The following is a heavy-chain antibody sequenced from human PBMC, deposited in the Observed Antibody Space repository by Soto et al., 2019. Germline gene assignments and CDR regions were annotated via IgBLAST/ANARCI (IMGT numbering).Heavy chain of an antibody. V-gene: IGHV3-30*18. J-gene: IGHJ4*02. CDR1: GFTFSNYG. D-gene: IGHD4-4*01. CDR2: VSLDGEAE. CDR3: VKEATVKAAHHLDS. Sequence: QVQLVESGGGIVQPGNSLRLSCAASGFTFSNYGMQWFRQAPDKGLEWVAVVSLDGEAEYYADSVKGRFTISRDNSGDTLSLQMKSLRPEDTAVYYCVKEATVKAAHHLDSWGQGTLVNVST.